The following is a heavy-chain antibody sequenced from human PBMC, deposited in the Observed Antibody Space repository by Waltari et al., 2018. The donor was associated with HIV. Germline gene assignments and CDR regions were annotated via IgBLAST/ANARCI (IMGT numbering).Heavy chain of an antibody. J-gene: IGHJ4*02. D-gene: IGHD3-10*01. CDR2: INQAGTER. CDR1: GFPFSFSW. V-gene: IGHV3-7*01. CDR3: ATTHGSGDYDNDFDY. Sequence: EVRLVESGGGWVQPGGSLTLTCETSGFPFSFSWLSWVRQAPGKGLEWVANINQAGTERHYVDSVRGRFTISRDNGKRSSFLQMNSLSVEDTAVYYCATTHGSGDYDNDFDYWGQGTLV.